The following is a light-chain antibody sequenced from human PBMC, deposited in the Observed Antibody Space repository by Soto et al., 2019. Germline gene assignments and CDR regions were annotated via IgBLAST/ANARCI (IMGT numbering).Light chain of an antibody. J-gene: IGKJ3*01. CDR1: QSIGSN. CDR3: QEYDKWPLFT. CDR2: GAF. V-gene: IGKV3-15*01. Sequence: ETVLTQSPATSSVSPGERATLSCRASQSIGSNLAWYQQRPGQLPRLLIYGAFTMATGVPARFSGSGSGTEFPLTITSLQSKDCALYYCQEYDKWPLFTFGPGTKVVIK.